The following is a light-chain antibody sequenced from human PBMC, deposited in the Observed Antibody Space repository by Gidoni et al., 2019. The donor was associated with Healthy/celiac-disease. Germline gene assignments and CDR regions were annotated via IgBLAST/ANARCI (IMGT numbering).Light chain of an antibody. Sequence: PATRALAPRESATLSGIASLSVSSRLAWYQQKPGQAPMFLIYCGSTRATGIPARFSGSGSGTEFTLTISSLKSEDVAVYYCQQNKNGPRTFGEGTKVEI. CDR2: CGS. V-gene: IGKV3-15*01. CDR3: QQNKNGPRT. CDR1: LSVSSR. J-gene: IGKJ1*01.